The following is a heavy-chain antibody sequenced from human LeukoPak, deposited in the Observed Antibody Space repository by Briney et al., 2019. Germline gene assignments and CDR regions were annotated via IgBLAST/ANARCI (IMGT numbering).Heavy chain of an antibody. Sequence: MSSETLSLTCTVSGYSISSGYYWGWIRQPPGKGLEWIGSIYHSGSAYYNPSLKSRVTISVDTSKNQFSLKLSSVTAADTAVYYCARPRFLEQWDDAFDIWGQGTTVTVSS. V-gene: IGHV4-38-2*02. CDR1: GYSISSGYY. D-gene: IGHD3-3*01. CDR3: ARPRFLEQWDDAFDI. CDR2: IYHSGSA. J-gene: IGHJ3*02.